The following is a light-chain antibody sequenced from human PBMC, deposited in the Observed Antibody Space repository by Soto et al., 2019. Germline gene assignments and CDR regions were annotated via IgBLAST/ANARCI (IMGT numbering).Light chain of an antibody. CDR3: QQYATSSPT. CDR2: GAS. Sequence: DIRMTQSPSTLSASVGDRVTITCRASQSISSWLAWYQQRPREAPKLLIYGASSLESGVPSRFSGSGSGTEFTLTISSLQPTDFATYYCQQYATSSPTFGQGTKLEI. CDR1: QSISSW. J-gene: IGKJ2*01. V-gene: IGKV1-5*01.